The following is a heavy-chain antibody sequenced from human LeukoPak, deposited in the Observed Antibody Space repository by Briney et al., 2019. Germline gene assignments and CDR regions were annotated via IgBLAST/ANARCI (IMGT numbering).Heavy chain of an antibody. CDR3: ARSHSPAYYAPFDY. J-gene: IGHJ4*02. CDR1: GGSFSNYV. CDR2: IIPIFGAP. D-gene: IGHD3-22*01. Sequence: GASVKVSCKVFGGSFSNYVISWVRQAPGQGLEWMGGIIPIFGAPNYAQKFQGRVTITTDESTSTAYMEMSSLRSDDTAVYCCARSHSPAYYAPFDYWSQGTLVTVSS. V-gene: IGHV1-69*05.